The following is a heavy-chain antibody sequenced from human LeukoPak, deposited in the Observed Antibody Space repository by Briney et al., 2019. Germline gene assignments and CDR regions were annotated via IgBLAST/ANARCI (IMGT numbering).Heavy chain of an antibody. V-gene: IGHV4-31*03. CDR1: GGSIKRGDNY. J-gene: IGHJ4*02. D-gene: IGHD5-18*01. CDR2: IYYSGSA. CDR3: ARDANRYGTVDY. Sequence: SQTLSLTCTVSGGSIKRGDNYWSWIRQHPGKGLEWIGYIYYSGSAYYNPSLMSRVTISVDTSKNQFSLKVNSVTAADTAVYYCARDANRYGTVDYWGQGTLVTVSS.